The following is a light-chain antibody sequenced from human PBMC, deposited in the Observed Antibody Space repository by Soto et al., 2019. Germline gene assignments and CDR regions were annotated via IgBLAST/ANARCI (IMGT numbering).Light chain of an antibody. CDR1: QSISNY. Sequence: DIQMTQSPSSLSASVGDRVTIPCRASQSISNYLSWYQQIPGKAPKLLIYAASTLRSGVSSRFSGSGSGTDFTLTISSLPPEVFAAYYSQQSYSTPWTFGQGTKVEIK. V-gene: IGKV1-39*01. J-gene: IGKJ1*01. CDR2: AAS. CDR3: QQSYSTPWT.